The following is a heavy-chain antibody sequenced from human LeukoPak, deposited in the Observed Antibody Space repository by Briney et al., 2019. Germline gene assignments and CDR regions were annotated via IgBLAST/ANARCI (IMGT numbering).Heavy chain of an antibody. V-gene: IGHV3-23*01. Sequence: GGSLRLSCAASGFTFSNYAMSWVRQAPGKGPQWVSGISGSGGSTSFADSVKGRFTFSRDNSKNTVYLQMNSLRADDTAVYYCAKSHGDYYYYYGMDVWGQGTTVTVSS. CDR1: GFTFSNYA. CDR2: ISGSGGST. J-gene: IGHJ6*02. CDR3: AKSHGDYYYYYGMDV.